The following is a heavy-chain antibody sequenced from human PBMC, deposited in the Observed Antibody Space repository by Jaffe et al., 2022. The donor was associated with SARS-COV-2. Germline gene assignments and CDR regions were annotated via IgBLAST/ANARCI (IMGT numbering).Heavy chain of an antibody. V-gene: IGHV1-46*01. J-gene: IGHJ4*02. CDR3: ARGYGGRDKFGLDS. CDR2: INPSGGST. Sequence: QVQLVQSGAEVKKPGASVKVSCKASGYTFTSFYIHWVRQAPGQGLEWMGIINPSGGSTGYAQKFQDRVTMTRDTSTSTVYMELSSLRSEDTAVYYCARGYGGRDKFGLDSWGQGTLVTVSS. CDR1: GYTFTSFY. D-gene: IGHD2-15*01.